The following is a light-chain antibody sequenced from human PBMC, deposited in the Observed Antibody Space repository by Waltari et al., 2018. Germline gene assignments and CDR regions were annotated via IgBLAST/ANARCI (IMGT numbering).Light chain of an antibody. CDR2: EVT. CDR3: CSYAGSNLGV. CDR1: SSDVGGYNL. J-gene: IGLJ1*01. Sequence: QSALTQPASVSGSPGQSIPISCTGTSSDVGGYNLVPWYQQHPGKAPKLIIYEVTKRPSGVSNRFSGSKSDNTASLTISGLQAEDEADYYCCSYAGSNLGVFGTGTKVTVL. V-gene: IGLV2-23*02.